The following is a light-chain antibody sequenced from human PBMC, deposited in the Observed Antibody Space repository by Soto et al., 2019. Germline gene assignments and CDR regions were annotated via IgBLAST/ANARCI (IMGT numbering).Light chain of an antibody. CDR2: AAS. V-gene: IGKV1-9*01. J-gene: IGKJ1*01. CDR3: QKYDSVPWS. CDR1: QGISTS. Sequence: DIQLTQSPSLLSASVGDRVTITCRASQGISTSLAWYQQKPGKAPKLLIYAASTVQSGVPSRFSGSGSGTDFTLTISSLQPEDFATYFCQKYDSVPWSFGQGTRVEI.